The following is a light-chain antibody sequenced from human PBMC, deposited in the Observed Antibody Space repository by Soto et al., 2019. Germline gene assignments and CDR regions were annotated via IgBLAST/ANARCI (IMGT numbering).Light chain of an antibody. CDR3: QQYESSPLT. Sequence: EIVLTQSPDTLSLSPGERATLSCRASQSVSSAHLAWYQQKPGQAPSLLIYRASTRATGIPARFTGSGSGTDFSLTISRLEPEDFAVYYCQQYESSPLTFGGGTKVEIK. J-gene: IGKJ4*01. V-gene: IGKV3-20*01. CDR2: RAS. CDR1: QSVSSAH.